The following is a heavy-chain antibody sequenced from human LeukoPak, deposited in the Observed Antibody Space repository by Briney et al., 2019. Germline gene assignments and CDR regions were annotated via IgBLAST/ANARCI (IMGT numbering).Heavy chain of an antibody. J-gene: IGHJ4*02. CDR2: IKQDGGEK. D-gene: IGHD1-26*01. V-gene: IGHV3-7*01. CDR1: GFTFSSYW. CDR3: ARDRMGRIFDY. Sequence: GGSLRLSCAASGFTFSSYWMSWVRQAPGKGLEWVAHIKQDGGEKYYVDSVKGRFTIARDNAKNSLYLQMNSLRAQDTAVYYCARDRMGRIFDYWGQGTLVTVSS.